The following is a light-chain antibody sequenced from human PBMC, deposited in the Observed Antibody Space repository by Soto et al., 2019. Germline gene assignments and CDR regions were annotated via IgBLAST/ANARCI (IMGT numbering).Light chain of an antibody. Sequence: DIQMTQSPSTVSASIGDRVTITCRPSQTINNWLAWYQQKPGKAPNLLIYHASNLETGVPSRFSGSAFGTEFTLTISSLQPDDFATYYCQHYNSYPWTFGQGTKVDIK. CDR3: QHYNSYPWT. J-gene: IGKJ1*01. CDR2: HAS. V-gene: IGKV1-5*01. CDR1: QTINNW.